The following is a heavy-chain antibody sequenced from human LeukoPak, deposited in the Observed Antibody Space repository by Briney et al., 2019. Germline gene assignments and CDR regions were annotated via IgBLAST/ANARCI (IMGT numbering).Heavy chain of an antibody. CDR3: AREGVVAPFDS. D-gene: IGHD3-22*01. CDR1: GFTISSYP. J-gene: IGHJ4*02. V-gene: IGHV3-74*01. Sequence: GGSLRLSCAASGFTISSYPMHWVRQAPGKGLVWLSRINGDGSSTNYANSVKGRFTISRHNAKNTLCLQMNSLRADDTALYYCAREGVVAPFDSWGLGTLVTVSS. CDR2: INGDGSST.